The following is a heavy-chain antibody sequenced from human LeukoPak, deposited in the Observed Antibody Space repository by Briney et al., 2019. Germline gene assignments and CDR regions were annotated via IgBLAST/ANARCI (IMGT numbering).Heavy chain of an antibody. D-gene: IGHD4-23*01. CDR2: IYYSGST. CDR3: ARQNVGTTHWLDP. Sequence: KPSETLSLTCTVSGGSISSYYWSWIRQPPGKGLEWIGYIYYSGSTNYNPSLKSRVTISVDTSKNQFSLKLSSVTAADTAVYYCARQNVGTTHWLDPWGQGTLVIVSS. J-gene: IGHJ5*02. V-gene: IGHV4-59*01. CDR1: GGSISSYY.